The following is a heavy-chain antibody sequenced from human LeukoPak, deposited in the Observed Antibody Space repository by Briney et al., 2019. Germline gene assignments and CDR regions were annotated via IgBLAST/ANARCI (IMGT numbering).Heavy chain of an antibody. J-gene: IGHJ4*02. CDR3: ALGGTYYDY. D-gene: IGHD3-16*01. V-gene: IGHV3-30*03. CDR1: GFTFSSYG. Sequence: GRSLRPSCAASGFTFSSYGMHWVRQAPGKGLEWVAVISHDGSNKYYADSVKGRFTVSRDNSKNTLYLQMNSLRAEDTAVYYCALGGTYYDYWGQGTLVTVSS. CDR2: ISHDGSNK.